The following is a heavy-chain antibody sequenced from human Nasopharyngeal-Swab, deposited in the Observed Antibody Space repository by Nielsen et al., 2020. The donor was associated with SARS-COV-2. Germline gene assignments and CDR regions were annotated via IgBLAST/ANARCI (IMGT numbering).Heavy chain of an antibody. CDR2: IFYSGTT. D-gene: IGHD3-10*01. V-gene: IGHV4-59*01. J-gene: IGHJ3*02. Sequence: SETLSLTCTVSGGSISSYYWSWIRQPPGKGLEWIGYIFYSGTTNYNPSLKSRITISLDTSKNQFSLRLSSVTAADTAVYYCAKDQVPYNGAWDASDIWGQGTMVTVSS. CDR1: GGSISSYY. CDR3: AKDQVPYNGAWDASDI.